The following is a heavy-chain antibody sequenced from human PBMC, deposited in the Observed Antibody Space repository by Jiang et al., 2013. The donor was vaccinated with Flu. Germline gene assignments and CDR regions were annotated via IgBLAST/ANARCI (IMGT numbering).Heavy chain of an antibody. V-gene: IGHV4-59*01. CDR2: IYYSGST. D-gene: IGHD6-13*01. CDR3: ARVYSSSWYANYYYYYGMDV. J-gene: IGHJ6*02. Sequence: TLSLTCTVSGGSISSYYWSWIRQPPGKGLEWIGYIYYSGSTNYNPSLKSRVTISVDTSKNQFSLKLSFVTAADTAVYYCARVYSSSWYANYYYYYGMDVWGQGTTVTVSS. CDR1: GGSISSYY.